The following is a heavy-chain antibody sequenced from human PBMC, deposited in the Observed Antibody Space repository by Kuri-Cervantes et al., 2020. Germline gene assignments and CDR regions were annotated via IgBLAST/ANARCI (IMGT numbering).Heavy chain of an antibody. J-gene: IGHJ4*02. D-gene: IGHD7-27*01. Sequence: GGSLRLSCAASGFTFSYYSMNWVRQAPGKGLEWVSYISYNSGTIYYADSVKGRFTISRDNAKNSLYLQMNSLRDEDTAVYYCTRDGDGNFDHWGRGTLVTVSS. CDR2: ISYNSGTI. CDR1: GFTFSYYS. V-gene: IGHV3-48*02. CDR3: TRDGDGNFDH.